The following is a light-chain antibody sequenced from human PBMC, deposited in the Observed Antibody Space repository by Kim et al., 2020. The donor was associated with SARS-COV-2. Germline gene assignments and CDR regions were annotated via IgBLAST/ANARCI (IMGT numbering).Light chain of an antibody. J-gene: IGKJ5*01. CDR3: QQYGSSPPIT. CDR1: QRPTY. Sequence: LSPAERATLPCRASQRPTYLACYQQRPGQPLRLLIYGASSRAIGIPDRFSGSVSGTDFTLTIGRLEPEDFGVYYCQQYGSSPPITFGQGTRLEIK. CDR2: GAS. V-gene: IGKV3-20*01.